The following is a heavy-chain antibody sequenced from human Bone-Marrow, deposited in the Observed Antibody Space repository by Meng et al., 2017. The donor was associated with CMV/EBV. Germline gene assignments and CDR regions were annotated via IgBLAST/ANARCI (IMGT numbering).Heavy chain of an antibody. CDR1: AGSPSSYY. CDR2: IYYSGST. CDR3: ARGSSPVDF. V-gene: IGHV4-59*01. Sequence: SETLSLTRIVAAGSPSSYYWSWIRQPPGKVLEWIGYIYYSGSTNYNPSLKSQVTIPVDTSKNQFSLKLSSVTCADTALYFSARGSSPVDFWGQGTLVTVSS. J-gene: IGHJ4*02.